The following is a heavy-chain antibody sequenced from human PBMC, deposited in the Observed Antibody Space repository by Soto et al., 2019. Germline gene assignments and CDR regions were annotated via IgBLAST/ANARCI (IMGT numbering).Heavy chain of an antibody. CDR1: GFTFSSYW. CDR2: INSDGSST. J-gene: IGHJ4*02. Sequence: GGSLRLSCAASGFTFSSYWMHWVRQAPGKGLVWVSRINSDGSSTSYADSVKGRFTISRDNAKNTLYLQMNSLRVEDTAVYYCARFGTSYDTSGFLHWGQGTPVTVSS. CDR3: ARFGTSYDTSGFLH. D-gene: IGHD3-22*01. V-gene: IGHV3-74*01.